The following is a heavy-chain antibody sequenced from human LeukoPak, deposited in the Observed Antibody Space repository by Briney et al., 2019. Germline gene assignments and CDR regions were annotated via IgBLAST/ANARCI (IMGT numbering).Heavy chain of an antibody. Sequence: GGSLRLSCAASGFTFSSYSMNWVRQAPGKGLEWVSYISPSSNIIYYADSVKGRSTISRDNARNSLYVQMNSLRAEDTAVYYCARGLLWPDYGMDVWGQGTTVTVSS. CDR1: GFTFSSYS. V-gene: IGHV3-48*01. J-gene: IGHJ6*02. CDR2: ISPSSNII. D-gene: IGHD3-10*01. CDR3: ARGLLWPDYGMDV.